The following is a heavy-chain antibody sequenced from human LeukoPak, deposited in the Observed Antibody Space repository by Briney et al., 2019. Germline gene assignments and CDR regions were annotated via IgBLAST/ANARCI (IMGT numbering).Heavy chain of an antibody. Sequence: PGGSLRLSCAASGFSLTRSSMHWVRQAPGKGLEWVAFIRYDGSDTNYADSVKGRFIISRDTVKNTLYLQMNSLGPEDTAVYYCAKPWYSSSKRAFDIWGQGTMVTVSS. CDR1: GFSLTRSS. D-gene: IGHD6-13*01. CDR2: IRYDGSDT. CDR3: AKPWYSSSKRAFDI. J-gene: IGHJ3*02. V-gene: IGHV3-30*02.